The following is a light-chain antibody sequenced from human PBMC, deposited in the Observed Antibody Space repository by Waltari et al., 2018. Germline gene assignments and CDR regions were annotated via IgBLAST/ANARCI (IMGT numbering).Light chain of an antibody. Sequence: DIQMTQSPSSLSASVGDRVIITCRASQSISSYLNWYQQKPGKAPRLLIYAASTLQSGVPSRFSGSGSGTGFILTISSLQPEDCATYYCQQSNSLPLTFGGGTKVEIK. CDR1: QSISSY. CDR2: AAS. V-gene: IGKV1-39*01. CDR3: QQSNSLPLT. J-gene: IGKJ4*01.